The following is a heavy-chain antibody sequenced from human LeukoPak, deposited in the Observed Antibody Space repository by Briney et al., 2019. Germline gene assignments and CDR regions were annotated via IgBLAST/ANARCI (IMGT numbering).Heavy chain of an antibody. Sequence: PGGSLRLSCAASGFTFSSYSMNWVRQAPGKGLEWVSYISSSSSTIYYADSVKGRFTISRDNAKNSLYLQMNSLRAEDTAVYYCARDSSGYYGYYYGMDVWGQGTTVTVSS. CDR3: ARDSSGYYGYYYGMDV. J-gene: IGHJ6*02. D-gene: IGHD3-22*01. CDR1: GFTFSSYS. V-gene: IGHV3-48*04. CDR2: ISSSSSTI.